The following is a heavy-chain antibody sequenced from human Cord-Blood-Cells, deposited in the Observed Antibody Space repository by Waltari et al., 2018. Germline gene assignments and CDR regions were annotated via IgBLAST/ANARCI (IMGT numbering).Heavy chain of an antibody. CDR2: IYHRGST. J-gene: IGHJ2*01. Sequence: QLQLQESGSGLVKPSQTLSLTCAVSGGSISSGGYSWSWIRQPPGKGLEWIGYIYHRGSTYYNPSLKSRVTRSVDRSKNQFSLKLSSVTAADTAVYYCARSNWPHWYFDLWGRGTLVTVSS. CDR1: GGSISSGGYS. D-gene: IGHD1-1*01. CDR3: ARSNWPHWYFDL. V-gene: IGHV4-30-2*01.